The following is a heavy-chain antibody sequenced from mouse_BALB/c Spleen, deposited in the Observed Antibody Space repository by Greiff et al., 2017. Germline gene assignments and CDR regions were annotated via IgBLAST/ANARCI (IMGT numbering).Heavy chain of an antibody. CDR3: ARDRSNSYFDY. Sequence: EVKLMESGGGLVKPGGSLKLSCAASGFTFSSYAMSWVRQSPEKRLEWVAEISSGGSYTYYPDTVTGRFTISRDNAKNTLYLEMSSLRSEDTAMYYCARDRSNSYFDYWGQGTTLTVSS. CDR2: ISSGGSYT. CDR1: GFTFSSYA. J-gene: IGHJ2*01. V-gene: IGHV5-9-4*01. D-gene: IGHD2-5*01.